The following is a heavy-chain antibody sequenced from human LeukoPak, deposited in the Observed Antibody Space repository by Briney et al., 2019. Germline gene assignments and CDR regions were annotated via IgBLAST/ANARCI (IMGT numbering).Heavy chain of an antibody. CDR2: INPNSGGT. CDR1: GGTFSSYA. CDR3: AREFDWNTPFDP. V-gene: IGHV1-2*02. J-gene: IGHJ5*02. Sequence: ASVKVSCKASGGTFSSYAISWVRQAPGQGLEWMGWINPNSGGTNYAQKFQGRVTMTRDTSISTAYMELSRLRSDDTAVYYCAREFDWNTPFDPWGQGTLVTVSS. D-gene: IGHD3-9*01.